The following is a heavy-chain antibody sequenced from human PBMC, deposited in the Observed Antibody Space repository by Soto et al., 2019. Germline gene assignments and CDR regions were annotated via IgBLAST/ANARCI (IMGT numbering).Heavy chain of an antibody. CDR3: ARGRQYSSSSGKTWFDP. CDR1: GDTFTSYG. V-gene: IGHV1-18*04. CDR2: ISSYNGNT. J-gene: IGHJ5*02. D-gene: IGHD6-6*01. Sequence: SVKVSCTTSGDTFTSYGISWVRLALGEGHEWMGWISSYNGNTNYAQKLQDRVTMTTDTSTSTAYMELRSLRSDDTAVYYCARGRQYSSSSGKTWFDPWGQGTPVSDSS.